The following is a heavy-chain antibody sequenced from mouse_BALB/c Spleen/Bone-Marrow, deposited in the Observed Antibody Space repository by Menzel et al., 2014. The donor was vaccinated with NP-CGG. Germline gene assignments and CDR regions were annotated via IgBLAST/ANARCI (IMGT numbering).Heavy chain of an antibody. D-gene: IGHD1-2*01. Sequence: EVQVAESGGGLVQPGGSLKLSRAASGFDFSTFWMNWVRQAPGKGLEWIGEINPDRSTINYAPSLKDKFIISRDNAKNTLYLLMSRVRSEDTALYYCARLHYYGYGAYWGQGTLVTVSA. CDR1: GFDFSTFW. J-gene: IGHJ3*01. CDR2: INPDRSTI. CDR3: ARLHYYGYGAY. V-gene: IGHV4-1*02.